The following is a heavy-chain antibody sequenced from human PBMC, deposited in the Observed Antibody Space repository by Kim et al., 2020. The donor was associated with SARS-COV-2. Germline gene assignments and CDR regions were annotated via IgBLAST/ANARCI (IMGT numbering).Heavy chain of an antibody. CDR3: TVTNIYDAFDM. V-gene: IGHV3-21*01. J-gene: IGHJ3*02. Sequence: YTYYVDSVKGRFTISRDNAKNSLYLQMNSLRAEDTAVFYCTVTNIYDAFDMWGQGTMVTVSS. CDR2: YT. D-gene: IGHD4-17*01.